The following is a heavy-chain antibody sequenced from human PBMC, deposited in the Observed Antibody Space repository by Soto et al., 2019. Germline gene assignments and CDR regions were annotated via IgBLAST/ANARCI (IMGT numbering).Heavy chain of an antibody. Sequence: PGESLKISCKASGYDFTSYWIGWVRQKPGKGLEWMAMIYPGDSDTRDSPSFQGQVTISADKSTSTAYLQWSNLKASGTAMYYCARRRSSTAFDIWGQGTMVTVSS. CDR1: GYDFTSYW. J-gene: IGHJ3*02. V-gene: IGHV5-51*01. CDR3: ARRRSSTAFDI. CDR2: IYPGDSDT. D-gene: IGHD2-2*01.